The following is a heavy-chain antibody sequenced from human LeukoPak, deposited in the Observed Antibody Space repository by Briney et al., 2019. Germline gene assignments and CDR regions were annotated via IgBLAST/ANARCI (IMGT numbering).Heavy chain of an antibody. J-gene: IGHJ4*02. V-gene: IGHV3-7*01. CDR2: IKQDGSEK. D-gene: IGHD3-10*01. CDR3: AKAGYGSGSSSFDQ. Sequence: QPGGSLRLSCAASGFTFSDYWMSWVRQAPGKGLEWVANIKQDGSEKYYVDYVKGRFTISRDNAKNSLHLQMNTLRAEDTAVYYCAKAGYGSGSSSFDQWGQGTLVTVSS. CDR1: GFTFSDYW.